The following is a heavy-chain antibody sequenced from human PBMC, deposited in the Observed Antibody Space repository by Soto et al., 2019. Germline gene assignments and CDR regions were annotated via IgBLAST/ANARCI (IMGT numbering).Heavy chain of an antibody. V-gene: IGHV3-23*01. Sequence: GGSLRLSCAASGFTFSSYAMSWVRQAPGKGLEWVSAISGSGGSTYYADSVKGRFTISRDNSKNTLYLQMNSLRAEDTAVYYCANGQAWGYYYYYMDVWGKGTTVTVSS. CDR1: GFTFSSYA. D-gene: IGHD3-16*01. CDR2: ISGSGGST. CDR3: ANGQAWGYYYYYMDV. J-gene: IGHJ6*03.